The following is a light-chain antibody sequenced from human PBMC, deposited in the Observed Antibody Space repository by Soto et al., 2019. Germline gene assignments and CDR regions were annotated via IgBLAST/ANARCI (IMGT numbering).Light chain of an antibody. CDR2: AAS. CDR3: QQYNSYSIT. Sequence: IQMPQPPSPLSESLGDRSTITCRPSKAIRINLAWFQQKPGKAPKSLIYAASSLQSGVPSKFSGSGSGTDFTLTISSLQPEDFATYYCQQYNSYSITFGQGTRLEIK. CDR1: KAIRIN. V-gene: IGKV1-16*02. J-gene: IGKJ5*01.